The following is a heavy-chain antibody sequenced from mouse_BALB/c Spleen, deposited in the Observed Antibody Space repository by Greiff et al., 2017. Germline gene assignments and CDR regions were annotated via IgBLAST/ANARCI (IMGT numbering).Heavy chain of an antibody. CDR1: GYTFTNYW. CDR2: IYPGGGYT. Sequence: QVHVKQSGAELVRPGTSVKMSCKAAGYTFTNYWIGWVKQRPGHGLEWIGDIYPGGGYTNYNEKFKGKATLTADTSSSTAYMQLSSLTSEDSAIYYCARGGAFYDGYRGYFDVWGAGTTVTVSS. V-gene: IGHV1-63*02. J-gene: IGHJ1*01. D-gene: IGHD2-3*01. CDR3: ARGGAFYDGYRGYFDV.